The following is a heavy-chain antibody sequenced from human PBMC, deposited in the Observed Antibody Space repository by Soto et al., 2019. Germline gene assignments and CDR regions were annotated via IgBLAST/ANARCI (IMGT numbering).Heavy chain of an antibody. CDR2: IYYSGTA. J-gene: IGHJ5*02. Sequence: PSETLSLTCTVSGGSISSSSYYWGWIRQPPGKGLEWIGSIYYSGTAYYNPSLKSRVTMSVDTSKNQFSLNLSSVTATDTAVYYCASAKPRLTAAYFDPWGQGTLVTVSS. CDR1: GGSISSSSYY. V-gene: IGHV4-39*01. CDR3: ASAKPRLTAAYFDP. D-gene: IGHD2-2*01.